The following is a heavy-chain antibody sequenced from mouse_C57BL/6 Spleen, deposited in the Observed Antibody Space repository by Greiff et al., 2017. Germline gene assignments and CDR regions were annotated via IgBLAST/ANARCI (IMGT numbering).Heavy chain of an antibody. CDR1: GYSFTDYN. CDR2: INPNYGTT. CDR3: ARGIYYDYDRGYYAMDY. V-gene: IGHV1-39*01. D-gene: IGHD2-4*01. Sequence: EVQLQQSGPELVKPGASVKISCKASGYSFTDYNMNWVKQSNGKSLEWIGVINPNYGTTSYNQKFKGKATLTVDQSSSTAYMQLNSLTSEDSAVYYCARGIYYDYDRGYYAMDYWGQGTSVTVSS. J-gene: IGHJ4*01.